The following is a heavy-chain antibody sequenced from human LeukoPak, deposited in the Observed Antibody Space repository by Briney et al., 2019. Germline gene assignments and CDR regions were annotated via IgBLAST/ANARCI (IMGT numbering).Heavy chain of an antibody. CDR3: ARVRLGYDSSGQFDY. CDR1: GFSLSTSGMC. CDR2: IYYSGST. D-gene: IGHD3-22*01. Sequence: SGPTLVNPTQTLTLTCTFSGFSLSTSGMCVSWIRQPPGKGLEWIGYIYYSGSTNYNPSLKSRVTISVDTSKNQFSLKLSSVTAADTAVYYCARVRLGYDSSGQFDYWGQGTLVTVSS. V-gene: IGHV4-61*08. J-gene: IGHJ4*02.